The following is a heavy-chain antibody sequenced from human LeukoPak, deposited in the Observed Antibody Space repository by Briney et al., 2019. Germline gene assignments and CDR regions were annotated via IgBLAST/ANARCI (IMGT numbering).Heavy chain of an antibody. CDR3: TYYGVPGLYGMDV. V-gene: IGHV3-73*01. D-gene: IGHD3-10*01. J-gene: IGHJ6*02. CDR2: IRSKANSYAT. CDR1: GFTFSGSA. Sequence: PGGSLKLSCAASGFTFSGSAMHWVRQASGKGLEWVGRIRSKANSYATAYAASVKGRFTISRDDSKNTAYLQMNSLKTEDTAVYYCTYYGVPGLYGMDVWGQGTTVTVSS.